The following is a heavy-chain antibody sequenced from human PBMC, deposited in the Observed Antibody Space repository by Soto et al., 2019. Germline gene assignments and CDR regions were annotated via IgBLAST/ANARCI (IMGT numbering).Heavy chain of an antibody. V-gene: IGHV3-48*02. CDR3: ARDLWARGDTDFRPYGMDV. CDR1: GFTFSSYS. J-gene: IGHJ6*02. Sequence: GGSLRLSCAASGFTFSSYSMNWVRQAPGKGLEWVSYISSSSSTIYYADSVKGRFTISRDNAKNSLYLQMNSLRDEDTAVYYCARDLWARGDTDFRPYGMDVWGQGTTVTVSS. D-gene: IGHD3-10*01. CDR2: ISSSSSTI.